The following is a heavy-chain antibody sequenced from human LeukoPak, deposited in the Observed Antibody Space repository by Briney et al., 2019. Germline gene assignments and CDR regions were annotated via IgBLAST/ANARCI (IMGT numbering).Heavy chain of an antibody. CDR3: ARAEALKFRDFDY. CDR1: GFTFSSYE. J-gene: IGHJ4*02. Sequence: GGSLRLSCAASGFTFSSYEMNWVRQGPGKGLEWVSYISSSGTTKYYADSVKGRFTLSRDNAKKSLSLQMNSLRAEDTAIYYCARAEALKFRDFDYWGQGTLVTVSS. V-gene: IGHV3-48*03. CDR2: ISSSGTTK.